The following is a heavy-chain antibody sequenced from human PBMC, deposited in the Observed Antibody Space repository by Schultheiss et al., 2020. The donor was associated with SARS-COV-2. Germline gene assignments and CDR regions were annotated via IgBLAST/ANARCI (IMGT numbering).Heavy chain of an antibody. V-gene: IGHV3-23*01. J-gene: IGHJ3*02. Sequence: GGSLRLSCAASGFTFSSYGMHWVRQAPGKGLEWVSAISGSGGSTYYADSVKGRFTISRHNSKNTLYLQMNSLRAEDTAVYYCARYCGGDCYDAFDIWGQGTMVTVSS. D-gene: IGHD2-21*01. CDR1: GFTFSSYG. CDR2: ISGSGGST. CDR3: ARYCGGDCYDAFDI.